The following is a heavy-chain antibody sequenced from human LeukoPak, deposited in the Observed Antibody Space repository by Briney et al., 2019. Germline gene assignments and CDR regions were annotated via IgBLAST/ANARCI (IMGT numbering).Heavy chain of an antibody. V-gene: IGHV3-21*01. J-gene: IGHJ4*02. CDR3: VREIIRLGQDDYFDY. Sequence: RGSLRLSCAASGVTFSRYNLNWVRQAAGKGLEWVASISTSSSYISYADSVKGRFTISRDNAKNSLSVQMNSLRAEDTAVYYCVREIIRLGQDDYFDYWGQGTQVTVSS. CDR1: GVTFSRYN. D-gene: IGHD3-3*01. CDR2: ISTSSSYI.